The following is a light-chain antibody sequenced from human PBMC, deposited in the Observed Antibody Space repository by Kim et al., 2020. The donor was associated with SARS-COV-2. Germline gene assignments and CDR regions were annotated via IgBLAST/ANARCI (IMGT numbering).Light chain of an antibody. J-gene: IGKJ1*01. CDR3: QQNANVPRT. V-gene: IGKV3-20*01. CDR1: QIVASSY. CDR2: GVS. Sequence: EIVLTQSPGTLSLSPGERATLSCRASQIVASSYLAWYQQKPGQAPRLLIYGVSSRATDIPDRFSGSGSGTDFTLTISTLEPEDFAVYYCQQNANVPRTFGQGTKVDIK.